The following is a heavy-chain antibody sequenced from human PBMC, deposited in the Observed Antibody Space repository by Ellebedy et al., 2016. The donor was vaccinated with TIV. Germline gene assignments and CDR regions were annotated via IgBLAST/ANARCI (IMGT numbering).Heavy chain of an antibody. CDR1: GFSFNNYY. V-gene: IGHV3-7*01. CDR3: VCSQWWLLVDY. D-gene: IGHD2-15*01. Sequence: GESLKISXAASGFSFNNYYMAWVRQAPGKGLEWVANIKQDGSEKYYVDSVKGRFTISRDNAKNSLYLQLNSLSAEDTAVYYCVCSQWWLLVDYWGQGTLVTVSS. J-gene: IGHJ4*02. CDR2: IKQDGSEK.